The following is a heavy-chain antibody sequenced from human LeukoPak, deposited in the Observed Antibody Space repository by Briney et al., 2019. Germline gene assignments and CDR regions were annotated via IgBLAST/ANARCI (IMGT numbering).Heavy chain of an antibody. D-gene: IGHD3-10*01. CDR3: ARVYYGSGSLHYYYYYMDV. J-gene: IGHJ6*03. CDR1: GFTFSSSA. V-gene: IGHV3-23*01. CDR2: ISGSGGST. Sequence: GGSLRLSCAASGFTFSSSAMNWVRQAPGKGLEWVSAISGSGGSTYYADSVKGRFTISRDNSKNTLYLQMNSLRAEDTAVYYCARVYYGSGSLHYYYYYMDVWGKGTTVTISS.